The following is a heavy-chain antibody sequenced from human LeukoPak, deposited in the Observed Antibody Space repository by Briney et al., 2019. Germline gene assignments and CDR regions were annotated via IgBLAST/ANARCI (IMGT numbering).Heavy chain of an antibody. V-gene: IGHV4-34*01. J-gene: IGHJ4*02. D-gene: IGHD2/OR15-2a*01. Sequence: SETLSLTCAVYGGSFSGYYWSWIRQPPGKGLEWIGEINHSGSTNYNPSLKSRVTISVDTSKNQFSLKLSSVTAADTAVYYCARVNRRRYFDYWGQGTLVTASS. CDR2: INHSGST. CDR1: GGSFSGYY. CDR3: ARVNRRRYFDY.